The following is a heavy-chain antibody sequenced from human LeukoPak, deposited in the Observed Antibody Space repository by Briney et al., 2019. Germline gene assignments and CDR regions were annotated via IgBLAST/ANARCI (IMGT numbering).Heavy chain of an antibody. D-gene: IGHD2/OR15-2a*01. J-gene: IGHJ4*02. Sequence: PGGSLRLSCAASGFTFNAFGMNWVRQAPGKGLEWVSYIGTTSGAIYYADSVKGRFTISRDSAKNSLYLQMNSLRAEDTAVYYCAKGNIVGGYWGQGTLVTVSS. CDR1: GFTFNAFG. CDR2: IGTTSGAI. V-gene: IGHV3-48*01. CDR3: AKGNIVGGY.